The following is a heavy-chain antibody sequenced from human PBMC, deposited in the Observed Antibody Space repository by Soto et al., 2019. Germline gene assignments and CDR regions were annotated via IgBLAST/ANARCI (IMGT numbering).Heavy chain of an antibody. CDR1: GFSFSTYG. V-gene: IGHV3-30*18. D-gene: IGHD6-13*01. J-gene: IGHJ5*02. Sequence: GGSLRLSCAASGFSFSTYGMHWVRQAPGKGLEWVATISYDGGNKFYADSAKGRFTISRDNSKNTLYLQMNSLRANDTAVYYCSKDSSVVAAGSGGWFDPWGQGTLVTVSS. CDR2: ISYDGGNK. CDR3: SKDSSVVAAGSGGWFDP.